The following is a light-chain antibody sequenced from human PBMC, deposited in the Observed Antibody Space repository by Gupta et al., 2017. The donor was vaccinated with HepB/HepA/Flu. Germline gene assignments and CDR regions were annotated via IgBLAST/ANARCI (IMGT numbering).Light chain of an antibody. CDR2: DTS. J-gene: IGKJ5*01. CDR1: QSVSIN. Sequence: EIVMTQSPTTLSVSPGERATLSCRATQSVSINLAWYQQKPGQAPRLLIYDTSTRATGIPARFSGSGSGTEFTLTISSLQSEDFAVYYCQHYKDWPRFFGQGTQVDTK. V-gene: IGKV3-15*01. CDR3: QHYKDWPRF.